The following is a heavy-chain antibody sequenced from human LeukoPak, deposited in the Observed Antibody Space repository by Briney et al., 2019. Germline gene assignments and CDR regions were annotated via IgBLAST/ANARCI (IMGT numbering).Heavy chain of an antibody. V-gene: IGHV7-4-1*02. CDR2: INTNTGNP. D-gene: IGHD2-15*01. CDR3: AREVVVVVAAMSEYYYYHMDV. CDR1: GYTFTSYA. J-gene: IGHJ6*03. Sequence: GASVKVSCKASGYTFTSYAMNWVRQAPGQGLEWMGWINTNTGNPTYAQGFTGRFVFSLDTSVSTAYLQISSLKAEDTAVYYCAREVVVVVAAMSEYYYYHMDVWGKGTTVTISS.